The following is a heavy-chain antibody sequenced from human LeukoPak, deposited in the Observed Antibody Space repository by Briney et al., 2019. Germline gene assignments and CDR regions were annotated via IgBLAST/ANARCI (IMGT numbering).Heavy chain of an antibody. D-gene: IGHD3-10*01. CDR1: GGSISSYY. V-gene: IGHV4-59*05. Sequence: SETLSLTCTVSGGSISSYYWSWIRQPPGKGLEWIGSIYYSGSTYYNPSLKSRVTISVDTSKNQFSLKLSSVTAADTAVYYCASPFTMVRGGPTNYWGQGTLVTVSS. J-gene: IGHJ4*02. CDR3: ASPFTMVRGGPTNY. CDR2: IYYSGST.